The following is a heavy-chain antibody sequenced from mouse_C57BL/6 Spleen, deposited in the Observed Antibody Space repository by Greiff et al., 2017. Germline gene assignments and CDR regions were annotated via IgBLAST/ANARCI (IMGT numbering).Heavy chain of an antibody. D-gene: IGHD4-1*01. CDR3: ARDSLGPYAMDY. Sequence: VQLQQSGPELVKPGASVKISCKASGYAFSSSWMNWVKQRPGKGLEWIGRIYPGDGDTNYNGKFKGKATLTADKSSSTAYMQLSSLTSEDSAVYFCARDSLGPYAMDYWGQGTSVTVAS. V-gene: IGHV1-82*01. CDR1: GYAFSSSW. J-gene: IGHJ4*01. CDR2: IYPGDGDT.